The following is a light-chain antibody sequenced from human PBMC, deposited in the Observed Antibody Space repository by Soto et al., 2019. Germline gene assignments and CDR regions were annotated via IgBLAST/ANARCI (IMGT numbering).Light chain of an antibody. CDR2: DAS. CDR3: QQSYTTPVYS. V-gene: IGKV1-5*01. J-gene: IGKJ2*01. Sequence: MTQSPSTLSASVGDRVTITCRASQSISSWLAWYQQKPGKAPKLLIYDASSLESGVPSRFSGSGSGTDFTLTISSLQPEDFATYFCQQSYTTPVYSFGQGTKVDIK. CDR1: QSISSW.